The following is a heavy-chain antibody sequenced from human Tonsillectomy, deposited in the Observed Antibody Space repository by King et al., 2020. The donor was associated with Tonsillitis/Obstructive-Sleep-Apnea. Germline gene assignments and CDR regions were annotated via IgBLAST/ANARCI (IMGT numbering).Heavy chain of an antibody. CDR3: ARVAETAMVTMGYYFDY. Sequence: SVASVPPPGAYVKVSCTASGYTFTSSSMHWVRQAPGQGLEWMGIINPSGGSTSYAQKFQGRVTMTRDTSTSQVYMELSSLRSEDTAVYYCARVAETAMVTMGYYFDYWGQGTLVTVSS. CDR1: GYTFTSSS. J-gene: IGHJ4*02. D-gene: IGHD5-18*01. V-gene: IGHV1-46*01. CDR2: INPSGGST.